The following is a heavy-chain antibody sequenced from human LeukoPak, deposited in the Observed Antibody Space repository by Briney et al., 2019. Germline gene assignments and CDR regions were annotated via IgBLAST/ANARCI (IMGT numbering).Heavy chain of an antibody. V-gene: IGHV3-30*04. J-gene: IGHJ4*02. Sequence: GGSLRLSCEASGFTFSSFAMHWVRQAPGKGLEWVTLISYHGSNKEYADSVRGRFIISRDNSKNTLYLEMNTLRIEDTGVYYCARTPERFGQGQLDYWGQGTLVTVSS. CDR2: ISYHGSNK. CDR1: GFTFSSFA. CDR3: ARTPERFGQGQLDY. D-gene: IGHD3-10*01.